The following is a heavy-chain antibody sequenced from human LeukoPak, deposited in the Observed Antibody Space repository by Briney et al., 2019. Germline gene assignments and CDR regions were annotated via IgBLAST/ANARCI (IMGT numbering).Heavy chain of an antibody. V-gene: IGHV4-4*02. J-gene: IGHJ3*02. CDR1: GGSISSSNW. Sequence: SGTLSLTCAVSGGSISSSNWWSWVRQPPGKGLEWIGEIYHSGSTNYNPSLKSRVTISVDKSKNQFSLKLSSVTAADTAVYYCAREGRYDSSGYYHLDAFDIWGQGTMVTVSS. D-gene: IGHD3-22*01. CDR3: AREGRYDSSGYYHLDAFDI. CDR2: IYHSGST.